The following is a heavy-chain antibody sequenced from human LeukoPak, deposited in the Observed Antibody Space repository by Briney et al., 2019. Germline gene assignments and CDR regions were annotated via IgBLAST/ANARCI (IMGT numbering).Heavy chain of an antibody. V-gene: IGHV3-30-3*01. J-gene: IGHJ4*02. D-gene: IGHD2-2*01. CDR1: GFTFSSYA. Sequence: GGSLRLSCAASGFTFSSYAMHWVRQAPGKGLEWVAVISYDGSNKYYADSVKGRFTISRDNSKNSLYLQMNSLRAEDTAVYYCARPTSPVVPAANNGDYWGQGTLVTVSS. CDR3: ARPTSPVVPAANNGDY. CDR2: ISYDGSNK.